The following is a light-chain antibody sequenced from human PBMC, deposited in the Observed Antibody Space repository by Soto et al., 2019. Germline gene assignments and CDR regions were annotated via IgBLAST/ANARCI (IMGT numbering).Light chain of an antibody. V-gene: IGLV3-21*04. J-gene: IGLJ1*01. CDR3: QVRDSSSDHPNYV. Sequence: SYELTQPPSVSVAPGKTARITCGGNNIGSKSVHWYQQKPGQAPVLVIYYDSDRPSGIPERFSGSNSGNTATLTISRVEAGDEADYYCQVRDSSSDHPNYVFGTGTKATV. CDR2: YDS. CDR1: NIGSKS.